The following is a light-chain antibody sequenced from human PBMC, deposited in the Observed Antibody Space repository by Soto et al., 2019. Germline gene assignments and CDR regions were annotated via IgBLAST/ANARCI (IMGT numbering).Light chain of an antibody. Sequence: DIQMTQSPSSLSTSVGDRVTITCRASQGISNYLAWYQQKPGKVPKLLIYAASTLQSGVPSRFSGSGSGTAFNITISSLQPEDVASYYCQKYNSAPWTFGQGTKVEIK. V-gene: IGKV1-27*01. CDR2: AAS. CDR3: QKYNSAPWT. CDR1: QGISNY. J-gene: IGKJ1*01.